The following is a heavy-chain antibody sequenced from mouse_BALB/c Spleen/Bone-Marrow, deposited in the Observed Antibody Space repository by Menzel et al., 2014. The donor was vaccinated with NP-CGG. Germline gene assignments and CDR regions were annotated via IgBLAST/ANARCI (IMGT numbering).Heavy chain of an antibody. V-gene: IGHV5-17*02. CDR1: GFTFSSFG. Sequence: EVQLLESGGGLVQPGGSRKLSCAASGFTFSSFGMHWVRQAPEKGLEWVAYIISGSNTIYYADKVKGRFTISRDNPKNTLFLQMTSLRSEDTAMYYCARSRYDVGWFAYWGQGTLVTVSA. D-gene: IGHD2-14*01. J-gene: IGHJ3*01. CDR3: ARSRYDVGWFAY. CDR2: IISGSNTI.